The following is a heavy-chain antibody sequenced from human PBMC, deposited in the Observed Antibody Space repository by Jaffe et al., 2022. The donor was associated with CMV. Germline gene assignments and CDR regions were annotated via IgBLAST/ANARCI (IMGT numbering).Heavy chain of an antibody. D-gene: IGHD3-16*01. CDR2: INLGGTT. Sequence: QVQLQQWGAGLLKPSETLSLTCAVYGESFSDYYGSWIRLPPEKGLEWIGEINLGGTTNYNPSLKSRVTISIDTSKNQFSLKLSSVTAADTAVYYCARGRGKTWGYWAQGTLVIVSS. CDR1: GESFSDYY. V-gene: IGHV4-34*01. CDR3: ARGRGKTWGY. J-gene: IGHJ4*02.